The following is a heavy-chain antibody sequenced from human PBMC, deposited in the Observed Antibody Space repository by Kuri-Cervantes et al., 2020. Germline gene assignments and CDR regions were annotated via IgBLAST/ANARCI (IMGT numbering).Heavy chain of an antibody. CDR3: ARDHITMIVVVSYYYYYGMDV. CDR2: ISSSSSTI. V-gene: IGHV3-48*02. J-gene: IGHJ6*02. Sequence: GGSLRLSCAASGFTVSSNYMSWVRQAPGKGLEWVSYISSSSSTIYYADSVKGRFTISRDNAKNSLYLQMNSLRDEDTAVYYCARDHITMIVVVSYYYYYGMDVWGQGTTVTVSS. CDR1: GFTVSSNY. D-gene: IGHD3-22*01.